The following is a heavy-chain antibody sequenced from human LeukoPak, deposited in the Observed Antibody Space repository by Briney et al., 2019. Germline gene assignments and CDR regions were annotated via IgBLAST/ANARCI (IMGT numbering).Heavy chain of an antibody. Sequence: GGSLRLSCAASGFTFSAYWMHWFRQAPGKGLVWVSRIHSDGSSTSYADSVKGRFTISRDNAKNTLYLQMNSLRAEDTAVYYCARKALDYYDSSGYLDYWGQGTLVTVSS. J-gene: IGHJ4*02. CDR2: IHSDGSST. D-gene: IGHD3-22*01. V-gene: IGHV3-74*01. CDR3: ARKALDYYDSSGYLDY. CDR1: GFTFSAYW.